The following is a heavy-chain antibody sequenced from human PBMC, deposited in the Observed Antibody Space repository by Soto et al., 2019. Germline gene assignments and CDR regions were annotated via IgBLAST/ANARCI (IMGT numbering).Heavy chain of an antibody. D-gene: IGHD3-22*01. Sequence: GSLRLSCAASGFTSNSYAMHWVRQAPGKGLEWVAVISYGGGDKYYADSVKGRFTISRDNSKNTLYLQMNSLRADDTAVYYCARDRLFDSNTYYYNYGMDVWGQGTTVTVSS. CDR2: ISYGGGDK. CDR1: GFTSNSYA. J-gene: IGHJ6*02. CDR3: ARDRLFDSNTYYYNYGMDV. V-gene: IGHV3-30-3*01.